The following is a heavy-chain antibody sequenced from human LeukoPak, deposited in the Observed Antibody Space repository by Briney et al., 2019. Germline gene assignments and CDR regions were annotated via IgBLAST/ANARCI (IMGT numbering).Heavy chain of an antibody. V-gene: IGHV5-51*01. Sequence: GESLKISCKGSGYSFTSHWIGWVRQMPGKGLEWMGIIYPGESDTRYSPSFQGQVTISADKSISTAYLQWSSLKASDTAMYYCARTALERRGDFDYWGQGTLVTVSS. D-gene: IGHD1-1*01. J-gene: IGHJ4*02. CDR3: ARTALERRGDFDY. CDR2: IYPGESDT. CDR1: GYSFTSHW.